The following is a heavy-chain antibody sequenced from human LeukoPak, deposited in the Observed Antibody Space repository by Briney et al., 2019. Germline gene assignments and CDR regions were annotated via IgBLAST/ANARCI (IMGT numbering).Heavy chain of an antibody. Sequence: PGGSLRLSCAASGFTFSSYSMNWVRQAQGKGLEWVSSISSSSSYIYYADSVKGRFTISRDNAKNSLYLQMNSLRAEDTAVYYCARSTTDFWSGDFDPWGQGTLVTVSS. CDR3: ARSTTDFWSGDFDP. CDR2: ISSSSSYI. V-gene: IGHV3-21*01. CDR1: GFTFSSYS. D-gene: IGHD3-3*01. J-gene: IGHJ5*02.